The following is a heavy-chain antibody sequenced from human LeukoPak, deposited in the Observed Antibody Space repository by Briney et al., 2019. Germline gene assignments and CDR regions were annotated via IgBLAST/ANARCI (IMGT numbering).Heavy chain of an antibody. CDR3: ARYNYDFWSGYSKWFDP. D-gene: IGHD3-3*01. V-gene: IGHV4-59*01. CDR2: IYYSGST. CDR1: GGSISSSY. Sequence: PSETLSLTCTVSGGSISSSYWSWVRQPPGKGLEWIGYIYYSGSTNYNPSLKSRVTISVDTSKNQFSLKLSSVTAADTAVYYCARYNYDFWSGYSKWFDPWGQGTLVTVSS. J-gene: IGHJ5*02.